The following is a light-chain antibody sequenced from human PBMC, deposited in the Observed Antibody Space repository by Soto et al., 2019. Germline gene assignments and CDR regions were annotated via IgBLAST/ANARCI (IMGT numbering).Light chain of an antibody. J-gene: IGKJ5*01. CDR1: QSVTSN. CDR3: QQYNNWPPIT. V-gene: IGKV3D-15*01. CDR2: AAS. Sequence: EIVLTHSPGTLSLSPCEFATLSFCASQSVTSNLAWYQQKRGQAPRLLIYAASTRATGVPARFSGSGSGTEFTLTISSLQSEDFAVYYCQQYNNWPPITFGQGTRLEIK.